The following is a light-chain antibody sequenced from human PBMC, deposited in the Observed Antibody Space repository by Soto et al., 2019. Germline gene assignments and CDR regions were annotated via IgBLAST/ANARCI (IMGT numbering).Light chain of an antibody. CDR1: QSVSSY. CDR3: QQYNNWPPYT. Sequence: EIVMTQSPATLSVSPGERATRSCRASQSVSSYLAWYQQKPGQAPRLLIYGASTRATGIPARFSGCGSGTEFTLTISSLQSEDFAVYYCQQYNNWPPYTFGQGTKLEIK. CDR2: GAS. J-gene: IGKJ2*01. V-gene: IGKV3-15*01.